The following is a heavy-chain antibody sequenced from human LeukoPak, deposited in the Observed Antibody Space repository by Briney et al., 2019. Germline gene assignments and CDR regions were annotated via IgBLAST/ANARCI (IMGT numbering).Heavy chain of an antibody. J-gene: IGHJ3*02. CDR1: GFTVSSNY. V-gene: IGHV3-9*01. Sequence: GGSLRLSCAASGFTVSSNYMSWVRQAPGKGLEWVSGISWNSGSIGYADSVKGRFTISRDNAKNSLYLQMNSLRAEDTALYYCAKDVYDYGDYAAAFDIWGQGTMVTVSS. D-gene: IGHD4-17*01. CDR2: ISWNSGSI. CDR3: AKDVYDYGDYAAAFDI.